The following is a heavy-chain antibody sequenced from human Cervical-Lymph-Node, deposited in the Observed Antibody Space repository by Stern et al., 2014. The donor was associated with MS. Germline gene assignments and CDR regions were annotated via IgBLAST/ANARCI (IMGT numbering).Heavy chain of an antibody. CDR2: IYYSGST. J-gene: IGHJ4*02. V-gene: IGHV4-59*01. CDR1: GGSISSYY. D-gene: IGHD6-19*01. CDR3: ARERSGWYGGGAFDY. Sequence: QLQLQESGPGLVKPSETLSLTCTVSGGSISSYYWSWIRQPPGKGLEWIGYIYYSGSTNYNPSLKSRVTISVDTSKNQFSLKLSSGTAADTAVYYCARERSGWYGGGAFDYWGQGTLVTVSS.